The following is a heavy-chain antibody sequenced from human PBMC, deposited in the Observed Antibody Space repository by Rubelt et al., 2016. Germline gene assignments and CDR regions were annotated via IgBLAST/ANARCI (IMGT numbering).Heavy chain of an antibody. D-gene: IGHD6-13*01. Sequence: GFTFDDYGMSWVRQAPGKGLEWVSSISSSSSYIYYADSVKGRFTISRDNAKNSLYLQMNSLRAEDTAVYYCAREMGIAAAGTTVGYYYGMDVWGQGTTVTVSS. J-gene: IGHJ6*02. CDR3: AREMGIAAAGTTVGYYYGMDV. CDR1: GFTFDDYG. V-gene: IGHV3-21*01. CDR2: ISSSSSYI.